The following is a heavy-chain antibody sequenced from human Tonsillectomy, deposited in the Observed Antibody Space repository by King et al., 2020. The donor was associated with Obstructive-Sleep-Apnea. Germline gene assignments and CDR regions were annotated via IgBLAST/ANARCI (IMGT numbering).Heavy chain of an antibody. CDR1: GGTVSTYA. D-gene: IGHD4-17*01. J-gene: IGHJ3*02. Sequence: QLGKSGAEGKKPGSSVKVSCKASGGTVSTYAISWVGQAPGQGLEWMGGIIPILARTNYAQKFQGRVTITADKSTSTAYMELSRLRSEDTAVYYCARLPDYGDYGAFDIWGQGTMVTVCS. V-gene: IGHV1-69*10. CDR2: IIPILART. CDR3: ARLPDYGDYGAFDI.